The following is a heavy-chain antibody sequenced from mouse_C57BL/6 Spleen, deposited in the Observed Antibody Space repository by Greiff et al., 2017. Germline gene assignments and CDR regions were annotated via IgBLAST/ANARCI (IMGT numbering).Heavy chain of an antibody. CDR3: AREGRLRGFAY. Sequence: QVHVKQPGAELVKPGASVKMSCKASGYTFTSYWITWVKQRPGQGLEWIGDIYPGSGSTNYNEKFKSKATLTVDTSSSTAYMQLSSLTSEDSAVYYCAREGRLRGFAYWGQGTLVTVSA. CDR2: IYPGSGST. CDR1: GYTFTSYW. D-gene: IGHD2-4*01. V-gene: IGHV1-55*01. J-gene: IGHJ3*01.